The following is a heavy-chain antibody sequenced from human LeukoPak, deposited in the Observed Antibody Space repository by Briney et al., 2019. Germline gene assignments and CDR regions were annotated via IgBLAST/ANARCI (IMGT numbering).Heavy chain of an antibody. J-gene: IGHJ4*02. CDR2: IWYDGSNK. D-gene: IGHD6-13*01. V-gene: IGHV3-33*01. CDR3: ARVRYSSSWYDY. CDR1: GFTFSSYG. Sequence: PGRSLRLSCAASGFTFSSYGMHWVRQAPGKGLEWVAVIWYDGSNKYYADSVKGRFTISRDNSKNTLYLQMNSLRAEDTAVYYCARVRYSSSWYDYWGQGTLVTVSS.